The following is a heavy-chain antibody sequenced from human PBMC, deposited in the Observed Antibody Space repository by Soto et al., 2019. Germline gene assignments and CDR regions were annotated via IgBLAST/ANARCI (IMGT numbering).Heavy chain of an antibody. V-gene: IGHV4-31*03. J-gene: IGHJ6*02. CDR3: ARDRLMATAGTARHYFGLDV. D-gene: IGHD1-1*01. CDR1: GGSIRSGGYY. Sequence: SETLSLTCTVSGGSIRSGGYYWSWVRQNPRRGLEWIGNIYYSGNTYYNPSLKSRLTISVDTSKNQFSLNLSSVTAADTAVYYCARDRLMATAGTARHYFGLDVWGQGTTVTVYS. CDR2: IYYSGNT.